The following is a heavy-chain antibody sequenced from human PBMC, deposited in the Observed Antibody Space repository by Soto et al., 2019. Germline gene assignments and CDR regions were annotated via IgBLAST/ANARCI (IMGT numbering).Heavy chain of an antibody. Sequence: AGGSLRLSCAASGFTVSSNYMSWVRQAPGKGLEWVSVIYSGGSTYYADSVKGRFTISRDNSKNTLYLQMNSLRAEDTAVYYCARGLSYYGSGSYAHYYYYGMDVWGQGTTVTVSS. V-gene: IGHV3-53*01. D-gene: IGHD3-10*01. CDR3: ARGLSYYGSGSYAHYYYYGMDV. CDR2: IYSGGST. CDR1: GFTVSSNY. J-gene: IGHJ6*02.